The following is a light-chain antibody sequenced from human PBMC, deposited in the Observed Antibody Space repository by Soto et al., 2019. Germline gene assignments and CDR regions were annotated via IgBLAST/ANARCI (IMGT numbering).Light chain of an antibody. V-gene: IGKV1-5*01. CDR2: DAS. Sequence: DIQMTQSPSTLSASVGDRVTITCRASQSISSWLAWYQQKPGKAPKLLIYDASSLESGVPSRFSGSGSGTEFTLTIRSLQPADFATYYCQQYNSYSLTFGQGTKVDIK. CDR3: QQYNSYSLT. CDR1: QSISSW. J-gene: IGKJ1*01.